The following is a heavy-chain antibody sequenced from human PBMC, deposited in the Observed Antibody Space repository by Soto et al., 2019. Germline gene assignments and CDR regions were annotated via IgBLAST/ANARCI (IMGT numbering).Heavy chain of an antibody. Sequence: PVGSLRLSCAASGFNFGPFWMHWVRQAPGKGLVWVSHINSDGSTIVYADSVKGRFTISRDNAKSTLFLQMNGLRVEDTAVYYCARDRGYPDSFNIWGQGTTVTVSS. J-gene: IGHJ3*02. D-gene: IGHD3-10*01. CDR3: ARDRGYPDSFNI. V-gene: IGHV3-74*01. CDR2: INSDGSTI. CDR1: GFNFGPFW.